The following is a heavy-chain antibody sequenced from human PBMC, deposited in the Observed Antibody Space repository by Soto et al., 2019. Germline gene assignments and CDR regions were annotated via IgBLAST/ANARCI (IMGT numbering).Heavy chain of an antibody. D-gene: IGHD2-8*01. J-gene: IGHJ3*02. CDR1: GFTFSSYW. Sequence: GGSLRLSCAASGFTFSSYWMSWVRQAPGQGLERVANIKQDGSEKYYVDSVKGRFTISRDNAKNSLYLQMNSLRAEDTAVYYCARVSLPRYSYCTNGVCPSDAFDIWGQGTMVTVSS. V-gene: IGHV3-7*03. CDR3: ARVSLPRYSYCTNGVCPSDAFDI. CDR2: IKQDGSEK.